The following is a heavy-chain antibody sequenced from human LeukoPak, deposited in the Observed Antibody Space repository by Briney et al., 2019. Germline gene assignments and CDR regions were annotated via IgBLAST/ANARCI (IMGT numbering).Heavy chain of an antibody. D-gene: IGHD3-16*02. CDR2: IKQDGSEK. Sequence: GGSLRLSCAASGFTFSSYWRSWVRQAPGKGLEGVANIKQDGSEKYYVDSVKGRFTISRDNAKNSLYLQMNSLRAEDTAVYYCARDDYDYVWGSYRYFPPDYWGQGTLVTVSS. CDR1: GFTFSSYW. V-gene: IGHV3-7*01. J-gene: IGHJ4*02. CDR3: ARDDYDYVWGSYRYFPPDY.